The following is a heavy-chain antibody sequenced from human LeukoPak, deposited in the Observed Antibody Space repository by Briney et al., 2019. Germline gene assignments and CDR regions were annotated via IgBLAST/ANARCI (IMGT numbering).Heavy chain of an antibody. Sequence: QPGGSLRLSCAASGFPFSKYWMQWVRQAPGKGLVWVSHITSDGSSTTYADSVRGRFTASRDNAKNTLYLQMNSLRVEETAMCYCVRVNYGVDDWGQGNLVSVSS. CDR3: VRVNYGVDD. J-gene: IGHJ4*02. D-gene: IGHD3-16*01. CDR2: ITSDGSST. CDR1: GFPFSKYW. V-gene: IGHV3-74*03.